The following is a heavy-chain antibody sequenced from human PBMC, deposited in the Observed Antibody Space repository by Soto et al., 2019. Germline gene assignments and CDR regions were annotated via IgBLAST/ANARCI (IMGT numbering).Heavy chain of an antibody. CDR1: GFTFSRYA. D-gene: IGHD6-6*01. J-gene: IGHJ4*02. CDR2: ISGSGGST. CDR3: AKDLIAARPPRGTFDY. Sequence: GGSLRLSCAASGFTFSRYAMSWVREAPGKGLEWVSAISGSGGSTYYADSVKGRFTISRDNSKNTLYLQMNSLRAEDTAVYYCAKDLIAARPPRGTFDYWGQGTLVTVS. V-gene: IGHV3-23*01.